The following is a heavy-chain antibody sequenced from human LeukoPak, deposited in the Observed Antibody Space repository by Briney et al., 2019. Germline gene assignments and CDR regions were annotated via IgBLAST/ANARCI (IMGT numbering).Heavy chain of an antibody. D-gene: IGHD6-19*01. CDR2: IYRSGST. Sequence: SETLSLTCSVSGGSISSYYWNWIRQPAGTGLEWIGRIYRSGSTNYSPSLKSRVTMSVDTSKNQFSLKLSSVTAADTAVYYCAREPDSSGWYRGFDYWGQGTLVTVSS. V-gene: IGHV4-4*07. J-gene: IGHJ4*02. CDR1: GGSISSYY. CDR3: AREPDSSGWYRGFDY.